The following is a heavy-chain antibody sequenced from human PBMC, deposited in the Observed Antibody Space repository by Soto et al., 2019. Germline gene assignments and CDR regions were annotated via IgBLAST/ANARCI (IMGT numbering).Heavy chain of an antibody. V-gene: IGHV1-69*01. CDR3: ARIPRYSYPTSDPLDN. CDR2: ILPIMGSV. J-gene: IGHJ4*02. D-gene: IGHD2-15*01. Sequence: QVHLVQSGSEVKKPGSSVTVSCKASGGTFNTYTFSWVRQAPGQGLGWMGSILPIMGSVNYAHDFRGRLSITADPSTTTAYMELTSLTSHDTAIYYCARIPRYSYPTSDPLDNWGQGTLVTVSS. CDR1: GGTFNTYT.